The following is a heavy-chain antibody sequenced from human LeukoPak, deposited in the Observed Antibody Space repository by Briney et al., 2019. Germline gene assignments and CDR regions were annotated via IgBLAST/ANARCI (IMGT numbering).Heavy chain of an antibody. D-gene: IGHD2-2*01. J-gene: IGHJ3*02. V-gene: IGHV4-59*11. CDR2: IYYSGST. CDR1: GGSISSHY. Sequence: SETLSLTCTVSGGSISSHYWSWIRQPPGKGLEWIGYIYYSGSTNYNPSLKSRVTISVDTSKNQFSLKLSPVTAADTAVYYCARVEGYCSSTSCYAFDIWGQGTMVTVSS. CDR3: ARVEGYCSSTSCYAFDI.